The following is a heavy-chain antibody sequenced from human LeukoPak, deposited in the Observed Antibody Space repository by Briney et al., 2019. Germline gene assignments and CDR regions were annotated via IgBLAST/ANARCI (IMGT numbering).Heavy chain of an antibody. CDR2: ISSSSSYI. V-gene: IGHV3-21*01. D-gene: IGHD3/OR15-3a*01. CDR3: ARLDSNYYYYCMDV. CDR1: GFTFSSYS. Sequence: GGSLRLSCAASGFTFSSYSMNWIRQAPGKGLEWVSSISSSSSYIYYADSVKGRFTISRDNAKNSLYLQMNSLRAEDTAVYYCARLDSNYYYYCMDVWGKGTTVTVSS. J-gene: IGHJ6*03.